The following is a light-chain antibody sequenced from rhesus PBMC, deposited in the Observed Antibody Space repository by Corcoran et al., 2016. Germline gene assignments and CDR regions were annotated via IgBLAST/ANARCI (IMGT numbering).Light chain of an antibody. CDR1: QSVSSY. CDR3: LQSSNWPHT. J-gene: IGKJ4*01. V-gene: IGKV3-24*04. CDR2: GAS. Sequence: EIVMTQSPATLALSPGERATLSCRASQSVSSYLAWYQQKPGQAPRLLIFGASSRATGIPDRLSGSGSGTEFHLTISSLEPEDVGVYFCLQSSNWPHTFGGGTKVEIK.